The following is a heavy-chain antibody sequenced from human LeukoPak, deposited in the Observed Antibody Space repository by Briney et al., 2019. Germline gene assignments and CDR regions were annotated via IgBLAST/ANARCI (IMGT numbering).Heavy chain of an antibody. D-gene: IGHD5-12*01. CDR3: AREGAYDGVYYYYYMDV. V-gene: IGHV4-59*01. CDR1: GGSISSYF. J-gene: IGHJ6*03. Sequence: PSETLSLTCTVSGGSISSYFWSWIRQPPGKGLEWIGYIYYSGSTNYNPSLKSRVTISVDTSKNQFFLKLSSVTAADTAVYYCAREGAYDGVYYYYYMDVWGKGTTVTISS. CDR2: IYYSGST.